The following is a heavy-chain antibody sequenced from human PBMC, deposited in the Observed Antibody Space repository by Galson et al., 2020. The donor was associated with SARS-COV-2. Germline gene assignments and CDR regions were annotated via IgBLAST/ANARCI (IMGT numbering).Heavy chain of an antibody. D-gene: IGHD3-22*01. J-gene: IGHJ2*01. V-gene: IGHV3-21*01. CDR2: IAGRGAYK. Sequence: GGSLRLSCPASGLTFRDHNMIWVRQAPGKGLEWVSSIAGRGAYKYYADSMQGRFTISRDNAKNSVYLELHSLRDEDTAVYYCARDKGSGFQMHWYFDLWGRGTLVSVSS. CDR1: GLTFRDHN. CDR3: ARDKGSGFQMHWYFDL.